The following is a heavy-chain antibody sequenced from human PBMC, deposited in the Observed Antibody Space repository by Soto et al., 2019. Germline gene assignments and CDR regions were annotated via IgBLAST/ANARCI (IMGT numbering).Heavy chain of an antibody. CDR1: GFTFRSYG. CDR3: AGARRDGHSPWDYYCGLDV. D-gene: IGHD2-15*01. Sequence: QVQLVESGGGVVQPGGSLRLSCAASGFTFRSYGMHWVRQAPGKGLEWVAVIWYDGSNKYYADSVKGRFTISRDNSKNXLXXQRSRLRAEQAAVFYCAGARRDGHSPWDYYCGLDVWGQGTTVTVSS. J-gene: IGHJ6*02. V-gene: IGHV3-33*01. CDR2: IWYDGSNK.